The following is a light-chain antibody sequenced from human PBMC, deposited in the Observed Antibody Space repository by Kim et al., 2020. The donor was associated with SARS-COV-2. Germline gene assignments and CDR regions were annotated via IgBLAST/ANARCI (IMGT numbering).Light chain of an antibody. J-gene: IGKJ2*01. CDR2: DAS. V-gene: IGKV3-20*01. Sequence: EIVLTQSPSTLSLSPGERATLSCRASQSVSTTYIAWYQQKPGQAPRLLIYDASSRATGIPDRFSGSGSGTDFTLTISGLEPEDFAVYYCQQYGSSPRYTFGQGTKLEI. CDR3: QQYGSSPRYT. CDR1: QSVSTTY.